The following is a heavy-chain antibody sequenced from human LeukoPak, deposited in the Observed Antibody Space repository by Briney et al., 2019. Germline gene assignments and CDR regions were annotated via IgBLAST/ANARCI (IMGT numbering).Heavy chain of an antibody. V-gene: IGHV3-9*01. J-gene: IGHJ4*02. Sequence: PGGSLRLSCAASGFTFDDYAMHWVRQAPGKGLEWVSGISWNSGSIGYADSVKGRFTISRDNAKNSLYLQMNSLRAEDTALYYCAKGPEDIVGAATDYWGQGTLVTVSS. CDR1: GFTFDDYA. D-gene: IGHD1-26*01. CDR2: ISWNSGSI. CDR3: AKGPEDIVGAATDY.